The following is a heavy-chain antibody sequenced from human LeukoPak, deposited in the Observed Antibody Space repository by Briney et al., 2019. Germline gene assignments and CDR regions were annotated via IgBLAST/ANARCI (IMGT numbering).Heavy chain of an antibody. CDR1: GLTFSDTN. CDR2: IRRVPTDL. J-gene: IGHJ3*01. V-gene: IGHV3-11*01. Sequence: GRSLRLSCVASGLTFSDTNLAWIRQAPGKGLEWISYIRRVPTDLYYADSVKGRFTITRDNAKNSLYLQMNNLRAEDTANYYCARRARDFGDSHAFDVWGQGTMVTVSS. CDR3: ARRARDFGDSHAFDV. D-gene: IGHD4-17*01.